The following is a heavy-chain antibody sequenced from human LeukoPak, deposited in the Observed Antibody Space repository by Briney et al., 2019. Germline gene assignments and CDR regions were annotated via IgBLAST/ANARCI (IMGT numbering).Heavy chain of an antibody. V-gene: IGHV3-23*01. CDR2: IGPDDAT. CDR3: AKGNLQLGQDACDI. D-gene: IGHD5-18*01. J-gene: IGHJ3*02. CDR1: GFSLSGNA. Sequence: GGSLRLSCAASGFSLSGNALSWVRQAPGKRPEWVAGIGPDDATFYPASVRGRFTISRDTSQNTMYLQMNSLRAEDTALYYCAKGNLQLGQDACDIWGQGTMATVSS.